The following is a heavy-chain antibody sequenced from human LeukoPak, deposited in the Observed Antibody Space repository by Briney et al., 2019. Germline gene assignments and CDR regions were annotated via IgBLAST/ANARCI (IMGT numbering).Heavy chain of an antibody. CDR1: GGSIGFYY. CDR2: IYYSGTT. D-gene: IGHD6-19*01. CDR3: ARNRVHGSGLQH. Sequence: SETLSLTCTVSGGSIGFYYWNWIRQPPGKGLEWIGYIYYSGTTNYNPSLKSRVTISVDTSKTQFSLKLTSVTAADTAVYYCARNRVHGSGLQHWGQGTLVTVSS. V-gene: IGHV4-59*01. J-gene: IGHJ1*01.